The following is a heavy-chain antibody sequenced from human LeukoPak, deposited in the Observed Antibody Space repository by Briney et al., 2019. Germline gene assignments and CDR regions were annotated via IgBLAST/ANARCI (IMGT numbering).Heavy chain of an antibody. CDR3: ERTTEGGYTYDYFYYYYMDV. V-gene: IGHV4-59*12. Sequence: SETLSLTCTVSSVSISSYYWSWIRQPPGKGLEYIGYVYYTGSTHYNPSLKSRVTLSVDTSKNQFSLKLSSVTDADKAVYYCERTTEGGYTYDYFYYYYMDVWGKGTTVTISS. J-gene: IGHJ6*03. CDR2: VYYTGST. D-gene: IGHD5-18*01. CDR1: SVSISSYY.